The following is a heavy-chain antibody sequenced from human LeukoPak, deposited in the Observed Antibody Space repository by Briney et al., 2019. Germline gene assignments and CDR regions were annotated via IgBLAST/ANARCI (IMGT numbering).Heavy chain of an antibody. Sequence: GGSLRLSCAASGFTFSSYAMHWVRQAPGKGLEWVAVISYDGSNKYYADSVKGRFTISRDNSKNTLYLQMNSLRAEDTAVYYCARDYDILSRPGFDYWRQGTLVTVSS. CDR2: ISYDGSNK. D-gene: IGHD3-9*01. CDR3: ARDYDILSRPGFDY. CDR1: GFTFSSYA. V-gene: IGHV3-30*04. J-gene: IGHJ4*02.